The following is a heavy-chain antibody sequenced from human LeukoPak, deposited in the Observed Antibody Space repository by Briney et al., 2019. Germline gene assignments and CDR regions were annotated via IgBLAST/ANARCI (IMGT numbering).Heavy chain of an antibody. V-gene: IGHV1-2*02. CDR2: INPNSGGT. CDR3: ATYYYDSSGYRDYFDY. CDR1: GYTFTGYY. D-gene: IGHD3-22*01. Sequence: ASVKVPCTASGYTFTGYYMHWVRHAPVQGLEWMGWINPNSGGTNYAQKFQGRVTMTRDTSISTAYMELSRLRSDDTAVYYCATYYYDSSGYRDYFDYWGQGTLVTVSS. J-gene: IGHJ4*02.